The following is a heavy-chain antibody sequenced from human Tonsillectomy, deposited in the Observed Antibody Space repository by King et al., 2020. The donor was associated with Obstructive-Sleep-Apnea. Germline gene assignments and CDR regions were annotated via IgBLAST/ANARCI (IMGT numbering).Heavy chain of an antibody. Sequence: TLKESGPTLVKPTQTLTLTCTFSWFSLSTIGVGVGWIRQPPGKALELLALTYWDDDKRYSPSLKSRLTITKDTSKNQVVLTMTNMDPVDTATYYCAHRLGIAAAHPFDYWGQGTLVTVSS. J-gene: IGHJ4*02. V-gene: IGHV2-5*02. CDR2: TYWDDDK. CDR1: WFSLSTIGVG. CDR3: AHRLGIAAAHPFDY. D-gene: IGHD6-13*01.